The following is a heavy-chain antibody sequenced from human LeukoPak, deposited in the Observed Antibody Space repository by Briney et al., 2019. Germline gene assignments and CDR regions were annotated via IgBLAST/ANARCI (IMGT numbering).Heavy chain of an antibody. CDR2: ISSSSSYT. V-gene: IGHV3-11*06. CDR3: ARDDRLGLGGRIDYGMDV. J-gene: IGHJ6*04. Sequence: GGSLRLSCAASGFTFSDYYMSWIRQAPGKGLEWVSYISSSSSYTNYADSVKGRFTISRDNAKNSLYLQMNSLRAEDTAVYYCARDDRLGLGGRIDYGMDVWGKGTTVTVSS. CDR1: GFTFSDYY. D-gene: IGHD3-16*01.